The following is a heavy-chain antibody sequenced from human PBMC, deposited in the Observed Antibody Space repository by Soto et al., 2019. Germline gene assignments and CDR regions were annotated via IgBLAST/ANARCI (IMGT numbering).Heavy chain of an antibody. CDR3: ARVLTGAFDY. Sequence: EVQLVESGGGLVQPGGSLRLSCAASGFNFSSYWMSWVRQAPGKGLEWVANIKQQGSEKYYVDSVKGRFTISRDNAKNSLYLQMNSLRAEDTAVYYCARVLTGAFDYWGQGTLVTVSS. V-gene: IGHV3-7*01. CDR2: IKQQGSEK. CDR1: GFNFSSYW. D-gene: IGHD3-9*01. J-gene: IGHJ4*02.